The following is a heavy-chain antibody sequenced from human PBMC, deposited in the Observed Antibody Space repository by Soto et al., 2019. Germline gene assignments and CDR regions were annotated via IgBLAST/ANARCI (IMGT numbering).Heavy chain of an antibody. CDR2: ISSSSSYI. D-gene: IGHD3-3*01. J-gene: IGHJ6*02. CDR1: GFTFSSYS. Sequence: PGGSLRLSCAASGFTFSSYSMNWVRQAPGKGLEWVSSISSSSSYIYYADSVKGRFTISRDNAKNSLYLQMNSLRAEDTAVYYCARASGITIFGVVRLAYYGTDVWGQGTTVTVSS. CDR3: ARASGITIFGVVRLAYYGTDV. V-gene: IGHV3-21*01.